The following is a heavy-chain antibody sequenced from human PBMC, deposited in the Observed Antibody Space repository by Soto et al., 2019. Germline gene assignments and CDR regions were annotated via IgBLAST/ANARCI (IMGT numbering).Heavy chain of an antibody. Sequence: QVQLQQWGAGLLKPSETLSLTCAVYGGSFSGYYWSWIRQPPGRGLGWIGGINHSGSTNYNPSLKSRVTISVDTSKNQFSLKLSSVTAADTAVYYCARGGSSGYEDNYYYYGMDVWGQGTTVTVSS. CDR1: GGSFSGYY. J-gene: IGHJ6*02. CDR3: ARGGSSGYEDNYYYYGMDV. CDR2: INHSGST. V-gene: IGHV4-34*01. D-gene: IGHD5-12*01.